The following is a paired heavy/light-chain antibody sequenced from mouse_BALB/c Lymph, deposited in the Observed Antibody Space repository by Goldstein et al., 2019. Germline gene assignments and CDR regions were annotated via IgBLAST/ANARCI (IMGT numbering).Heavy chain of an antibody. V-gene: IGHV5-9-4*01. Sequence: EVQLVESGGGLVKPGGSLKLSCAASGFTFSSYAMSWVRQSPEKRLEWVAEISSGGSYTYYPDTVTGRFTISRDNAKNTLYLEMSSLRSEDTAMYYCAREERDYWGQGTSVTVSS. CDR1: GFTFSSYA. CDR2: ISSGGSYT. CDR3: AREERDY. J-gene: IGHJ4*01.
Light chain of an antibody. CDR3: QQGSSIPYT. CDR1: SSISSNY. CDR2: RTS. V-gene: IGKV4-91*01. J-gene: IGKJ2*01. Sequence: EIVLTQSPTTMAASPGEKITITCSASSSISSNYLHWYQQKPGFSPKLLIYRTSNLASGVPARFSGSGSGTSYSLTIGTMEAEDVATYYCQQGSSIPYTFGGGTKLEIK.